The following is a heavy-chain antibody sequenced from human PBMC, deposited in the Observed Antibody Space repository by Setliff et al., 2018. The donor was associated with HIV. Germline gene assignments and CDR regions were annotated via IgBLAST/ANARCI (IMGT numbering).Heavy chain of an antibody. Sequence: GESLKISCAASGFTFSDYGMHWVRQAPGKGLEWVAFIRYDGSNKYYADSVKGRFTISRDNSKNTLYLQMNSLRAEDTAVYYCAKDRYYDSSGSPFDYWGQGTLVTAPQ. V-gene: IGHV3-30*02. CDR1: GFTFSDYG. CDR3: AKDRYYDSSGSPFDY. D-gene: IGHD3-22*01. CDR2: IRYDGSNK. J-gene: IGHJ4*02.